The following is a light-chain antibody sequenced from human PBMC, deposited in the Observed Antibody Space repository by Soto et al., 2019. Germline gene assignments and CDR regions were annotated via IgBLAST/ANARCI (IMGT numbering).Light chain of an antibody. V-gene: IGKV3-20*01. CDR2: RAF. CDR1: QSVARD. Sequence: EIVLTQSPGTLSLSPGETATLSCRASQSVARDLSWYQQKPGQAPRLLISRAFIGATGIPDRFSGSWSGTDFTPTINRLEPEASAVYYCQQHTVSMYTFGQGTKLEIK. J-gene: IGKJ2*01. CDR3: QQHTVSMYT.